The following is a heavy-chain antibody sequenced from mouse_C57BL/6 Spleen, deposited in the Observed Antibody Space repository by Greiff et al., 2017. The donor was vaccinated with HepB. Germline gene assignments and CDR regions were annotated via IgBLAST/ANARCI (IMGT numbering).Heavy chain of an antibody. CDR3: ARTYYYGSSYLYWYFDV. J-gene: IGHJ1*03. D-gene: IGHD1-1*01. Sequence: QVQLQQPGAELVRPGTSVKLSCKASGYTFTSYWMHWVKQRPGQGLEWIGVIDPSDSYTNYNQKFKGKATLTVDTSSSTAYMQLSSLTSEDSAVYYCARTYYYGSSYLYWYFDVWGTGTTVTVSS. CDR1: GYTFTSYW. V-gene: IGHV1-59*01. CDR2: IDPSDSYT.